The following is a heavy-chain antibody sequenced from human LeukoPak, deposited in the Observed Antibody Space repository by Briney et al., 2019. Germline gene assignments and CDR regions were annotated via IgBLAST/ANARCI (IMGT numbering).Heavy chain of an antibody. D-gene: IGHD3-10*01. J-gene: IGHJ4*02. CDR2: VRNDGSDK. Sequence: GGSLRLSCAASGFVFGDYGMHWVRQAPGKGLEWVTMVRNDGSDKYYADSVKGRFTISRDNSKNTLYLQMNSLRPEDTAVYYCAKHYYGSGSQKYYFDYWGQRTLVTVSS. CDR1: GFVFGDYG. CDR3: AKHYYGSGSQKYYFDY. V-gene: IGHV3-30*02.